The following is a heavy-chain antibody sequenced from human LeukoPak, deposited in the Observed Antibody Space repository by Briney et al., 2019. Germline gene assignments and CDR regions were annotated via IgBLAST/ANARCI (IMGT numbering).Heavy chain of an antibody. CDR2: ISYDGSNK. CDR1: GFTFRNYA. Sequence: GGSLRLSCAASGFTFRNYAMHWVRQAPGKGLEWVAVISYDGSNKYYADSVKGRFTISRDNSKNTLYLQMNSLRAEDTAVYYCAKDGLGYYYDSSGRDAFDIWGQGTMVTVSS. CDR3: AKDGLGYYYDSSGRDAFDI. J-gene: IGHJ3*02. V-gene: IGHV3-30*18. D-gene: IGHD3-22*01.